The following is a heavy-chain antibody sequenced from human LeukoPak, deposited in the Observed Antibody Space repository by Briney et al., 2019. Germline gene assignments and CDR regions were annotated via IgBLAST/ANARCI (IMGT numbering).Heavy chain of an antibody. J-gene: IGHJ4*02. V-gene: IGHV1-2*02. CDR1: GYTFTGYY. CDR3: ARSRVARRVATLREYYFDY. CDR2: INPNSGGT. Sequence: APVKVSCKASGYTFTGYYMHWVRQAPGQGLEWMGWINPNSGGTNYAQKFQGRVTMTRDTSISTAYMELSRLRSDDTAVYYCARSRVARRVATLREYYFDYWGQGTLVTVSS. D-gene: IGHD5-12*01.